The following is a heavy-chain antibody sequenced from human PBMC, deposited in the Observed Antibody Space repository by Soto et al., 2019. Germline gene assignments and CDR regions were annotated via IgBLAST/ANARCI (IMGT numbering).Heavy chain of an antibody. Sequence: ASVKVSCKASGYTFTGYYMHWVRQAPGQGLEWMGWINPNSGGKNYAQKFQGRVTMTRDTSISTAYMELSRLKSDDTAVYYCARVIEAKLKYYYGMDVLGQGTTLTVSS. CDR3: ARVIEAKLKYYYGMDV. CDR2: INPNSGGK. V-gene: IGHV1-2*02. J-gene: IGHJ6*02. CDR1: GYTFTGYY. D-gene: IGHD6-6*01.